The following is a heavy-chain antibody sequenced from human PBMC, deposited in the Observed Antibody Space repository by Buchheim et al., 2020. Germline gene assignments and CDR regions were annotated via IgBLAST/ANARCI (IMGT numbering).Heavy chain of an antibody. D-gene: IGHD3-3*01. J-gene: IGHJ6*02. V-gene: IGHV4-39*07. CDR2: IYYSGST. Sequence: QLQLQESGPGLVKPSETLSLTCTVSGGSISSSSYYWGWIRQPQGKGLEWIGSIYYSGSTYYNLSLKSRVTISVDTSKNTFSLKLSSVTAADTAVYYCARDKIEDDFWSGYSPYGMDVWGQGTT. CDR1: GGSISSSSYY. CDR3: ARDKIEDDFWSGYSPYGMDV.